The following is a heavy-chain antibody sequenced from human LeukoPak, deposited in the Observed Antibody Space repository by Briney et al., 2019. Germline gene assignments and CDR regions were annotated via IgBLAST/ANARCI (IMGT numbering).Heavy chain of an antibody. CDR1: GGSFSGYY. CDR3: ARSLELPSYYFDY. V-gene: IGHV4-34*01. Sequence: SETLSRTCAVYGGSFSGYYWSWIRQPPGKGLEWIGEINHSGSTNYNPSLKSRVTISVDTSKNQFSLKLSSVTAADTAVYYCARSLELPSYYFDYWGQGTLVTVSS. D-gene: IGHD1-7*01. J-gene: IGHJ4*02. CDR2: INHSGST.